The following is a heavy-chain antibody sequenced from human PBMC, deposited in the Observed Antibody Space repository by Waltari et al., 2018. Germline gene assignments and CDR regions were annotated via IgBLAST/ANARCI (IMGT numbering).Heavy chain of an antibody. CDR3: ATYLGASLGTAAFDV. V-gene: IGHV4-39*05. Sequence: QLQLQESGPGLVKPSETPSLTCSVSGGSITSNRHYWVWIRQAPGQGLEWIGTMSYSGATYSSPSLNSRVTISRDTSKNQLSLKLASMTAADTAVYYCATYLGASLGTAAFDVWGQGTMVTVSS. J-gene: IGHJ3*01. D-gene: IGHD1-1*01. CDR2: MSYSGAT. CDR1: GGSITSNRHY.